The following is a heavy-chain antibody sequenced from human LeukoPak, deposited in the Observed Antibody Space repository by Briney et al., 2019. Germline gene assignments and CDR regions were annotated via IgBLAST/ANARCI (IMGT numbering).Heavy chain of an antibody. CDR2: IRYDGSNK. J-gene: IGHJ3*02. Sequence: GSLRLSCAASGFTFSSYGMHWVRQAPGKGLEWVAFIRYDGSNKYYADSVKGRFTISRDNSKNTLYLQMNSLRAEDTAVYYCAKVIPYYDSSGYSAFDIWGQGTMVTVSS. CDR1: GFTFSSYG. CDR3: AKVIPYYDSSGYSAFDI. V-gene: IGHV3-30*02. D-gene: IGHD3-22*01.